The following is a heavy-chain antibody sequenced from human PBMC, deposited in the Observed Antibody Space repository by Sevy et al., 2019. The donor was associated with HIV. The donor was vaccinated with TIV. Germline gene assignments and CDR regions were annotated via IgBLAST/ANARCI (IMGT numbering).Heavy chain of an antibody. CDR3: VPLVPAATAY. Sequence: GGSLRLSCAASGFTFSSYTMTWVRQAPGKGVEWVSSISSSSTYKYYADPVKGRFTISRDNAKNSLYLQMDSLRAEDTAMYYCVPLVPAATAYWGQGTLVTVSS. V-gene: IGHV3-21*01. CDR1: GFTFSSYT. J-gene: IGHJ4*02. CDR2: ISSSSTYK. D-gene: IGHD2-2*01.